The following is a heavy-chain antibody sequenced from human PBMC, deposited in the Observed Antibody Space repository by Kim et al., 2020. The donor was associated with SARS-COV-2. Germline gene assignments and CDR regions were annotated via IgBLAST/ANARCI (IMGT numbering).Heavy chain of an antibody. D-gene: IGHD2-15*01. CDR2: ISYDGSNK. V-gene: IGHV3-30*04. CDR3: ARDDCSGGSCYSGY. Sequence: GGSLRLSCAASGFTFSSYAMHWVRQAPGKGLEWVAVISYDGSNKYYADSVKGRFTISRDNSKNTLYLQMNSLRAEDTAVYYCARDDCSGGSCYSGYWGQGTLVTASS. J-gene: IGHJ4*02. CDR1: GFTFSSYA.